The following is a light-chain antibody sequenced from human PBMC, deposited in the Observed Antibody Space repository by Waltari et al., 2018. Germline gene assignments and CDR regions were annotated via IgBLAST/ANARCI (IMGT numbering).Light chain of an antibody. CDR1: QSVSRSY. CDR3: QQYGSSLWT. CDR2: GAS. Sequence: EIVLTQSPGTLSLSPGERATPSCRASQSVSRSYLAWYQQKPGQAPRLLIYGASSRATGIPDRFSGSGSGTDFTLTISRLEPEDFAVYYCQQYGSSLWTFGQGTKVEIK. V-gene: IGKV3-20*01. J-gene: IGKJ1*01.